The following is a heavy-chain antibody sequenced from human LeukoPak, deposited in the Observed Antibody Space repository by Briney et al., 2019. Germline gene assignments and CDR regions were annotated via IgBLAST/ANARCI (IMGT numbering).Heavy chain of an antibody. CDR1: GFTFSSYS. V-gene: IGHV3-21*01. D-gene: IGHD6-6*01. CDR2: ISSSSSYI. CDR3: ARLATPSTMAARGRSWFES. Sequence: GGSLRLSCAASGFTFSSYSMNWVRQAPGKGLEWVSSISSSSSYIYYADSVKGRFTMSRDNAKNSLYLQMNSLRAEDTAVYYCARLATPSTMAARGRSWFESWGQGTLVTVSS. J-gene: IGHJ5*01.